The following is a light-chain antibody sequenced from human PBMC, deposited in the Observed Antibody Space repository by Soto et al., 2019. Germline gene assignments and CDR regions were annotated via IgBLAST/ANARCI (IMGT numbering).Light chain of an antibody. CDR1: SSDVGSYNL. J-gene: IGLJ3*02. CDR2: EVS. Sequence: QSALTQPASVSGSPGPSSTISCTGTSSDVGSYNLVSWYQQHPGKAPKFMIYEVSKRPSGVSNRFSGSKSGNTASLTISGLQAEDEAEYYCCSYAGSSIWVFGGGTKLTVL. V-gene: IGLV2-23*02. CDR3: CSYAGSSIWV.